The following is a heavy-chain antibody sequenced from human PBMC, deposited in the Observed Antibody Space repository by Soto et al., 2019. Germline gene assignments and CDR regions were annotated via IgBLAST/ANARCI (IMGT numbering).Heavy chain of an antibody. CDR1: GFTFSSYA. J-gene: IGHJ6*03. CDR3: AKTRFDSSSSGRYYYYMDV. Sequence: EVQLLESGGGLVQPGGSLRLSCAASGFTFSSYAMTWVRQAPGKGLEWISALSSSGSNSYYADPVKGRFTVSRDNSKNTLYLQMNSLRAEDTAVYYCAKTRFDSSSSGRYYYYMDVWGKGTTVTVSS. D-gene: IGHD6-6*01. V-gene: IGHV3-23*01. CDR2: LSSSGSNS.